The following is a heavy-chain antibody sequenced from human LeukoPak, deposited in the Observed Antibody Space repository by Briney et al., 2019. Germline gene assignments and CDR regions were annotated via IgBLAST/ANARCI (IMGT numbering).Heavy chain of an antibody. D-gene: IGHD2-21*02. CDR1: GYTFTGYY. CDR2: INPNSGGT. V-gene: IGHV1-2*02. CDR3: ARDRGYCGGDCYSSVFDY. J-gene: IGHJ4*02. Sequence: ASVKVSCKASGYTFTGYYMHWVRQAPGQGLEWMGWINPNSGGTNYAQKFQGRVTMTRDTSISTAYMELSRLRSDDTAVYYCARDRGYCGGDCYSSVFDYWGQGTLVTVSS.